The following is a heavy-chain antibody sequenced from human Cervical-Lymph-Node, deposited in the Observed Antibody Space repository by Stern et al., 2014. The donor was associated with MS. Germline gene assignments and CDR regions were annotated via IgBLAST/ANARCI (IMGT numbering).Heavy chain of an antibody. CDR3: SHVRESTGWD. CDR1: GVTFSNAW. Sequence: VQLVESGGGLVKPGGSLRLSCAVSGVTFSNAWMTWVRQAPGKGLEWVGRVQSTSAGGTADYAAPVKGRFTISRDDSKDTVHLQMNSLKSEDTAVYYCSHVRESTGWDWGQGTQVTVSS. V-gene: IGHV3-15*01. J-gene: IGHJ4*02. CDR2: VQSTSAGGTA. D-gene: IGHD2-8*02.